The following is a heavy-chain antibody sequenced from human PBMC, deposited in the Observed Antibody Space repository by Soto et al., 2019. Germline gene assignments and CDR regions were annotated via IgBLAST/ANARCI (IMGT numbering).Heavy chain of an antibody. Sequence: GGSLRLSCAASGFMFSAYTMSWVRQAPGKGLEWLSSITSNSDHIDYADSVRGRFTVSRDNARKSLYLQMDSLGAEDTGVYYCATPYYYNHWGPGTLVTVLL. CDR3: ATPYYYNH. CDR2: ITSNSDHI. J-gene: IGHJ4*02. CDR1: GFMFSAYT. V-gene: IGHV3-21*01.